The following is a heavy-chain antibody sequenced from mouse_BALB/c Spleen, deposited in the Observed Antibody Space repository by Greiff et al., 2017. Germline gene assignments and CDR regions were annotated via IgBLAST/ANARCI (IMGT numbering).Heavy chain of an antibody. CDR2: INSNGGST. CDR3: ARANWDLYFDY. J-gene: IGHJ2*01. V-gene: IGHV5-6-3*01. D-gene: IGHD4-1*01. Sequence: EVHLVESGGGLVQPGGSLKLSCAASGFTFSSYGMSWVRQTPDKRLELVATINSNGGSTYYPDSVKGRFTISRDNAKNTLYLQMSSLKSEDTAMYYCARANWDLYFDYWGQGTTLTVSS. CDR1: GFTFSSYG.